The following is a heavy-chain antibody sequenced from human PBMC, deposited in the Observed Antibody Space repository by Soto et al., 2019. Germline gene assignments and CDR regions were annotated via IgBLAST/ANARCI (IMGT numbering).Heavy chain of an antibody. CDR3: ARHDYGDYGEYFQH. Sequence: TLSLTCTVSGGSISSYYWSWIRQPPGKGLEWIGYTYYSGSTYYNPSLKSRVTISVDTSKNQFSLKLSSVTAADTAVYYCARHDYGDYGEYFQHWGQGTLVTVSS. V-gene: IGHV4-30-4*01. D-gene: IGHD4-17*01. CDR1: GGSISSYY. CDR2: TYYSGST. J-gene: IGHJ1*01.